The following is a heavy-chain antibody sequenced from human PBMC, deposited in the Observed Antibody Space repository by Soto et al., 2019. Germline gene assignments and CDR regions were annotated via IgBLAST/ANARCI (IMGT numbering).Heavy chain of an antibody. CDR3: ARDIRVADAARYYGRDV. Sequence: PSETLSLTCTVSGGSISSYYWSWIRQPAGKGLEWIGRIYTSGSTNYNPSLKSRVTMSVDTSKNQFSLKLSSLTAADTAVYYCARDIRVADAARYYGRDVWGQGTTVTVSS. D-gene: IGHD3-10*01. CDR1: GGSISSYY. V-gene: IGHV4-4*07. CDR2: IYTSGST. J-gene: IGHJ6*02.